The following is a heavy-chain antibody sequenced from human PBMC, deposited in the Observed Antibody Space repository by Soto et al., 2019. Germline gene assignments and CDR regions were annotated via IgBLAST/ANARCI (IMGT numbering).Heavy chain of an antibody. J-gene: IGHJ4*02. CDR3: ARGTYVDTSIDIDY. V-gene: IGHV3-30*03. Sequence: ALRLSCGASGFTFTTYGMHWVRQAPGKGLEWVAAISYDGSNKDYSDSVKGRFTISRDNSKDTLYLQMNSLRPDDTAVYFCARGTYVDTSIDIDYWGQGTRVTVSS. CDR1: GFTFTTYG. D-gene: IGHD5-18*01. CDR2: ISYDGSNK.